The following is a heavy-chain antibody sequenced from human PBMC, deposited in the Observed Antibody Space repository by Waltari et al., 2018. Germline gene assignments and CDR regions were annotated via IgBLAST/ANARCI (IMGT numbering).Heavy chain of an antibody. D-gene: IGHD3-9*01. CDR2: INNDGTST. CDR1: GFTFSSYW. CDR3: TRAGYYRFDY. Sequence: EVQLVESGGGLVQPGGSLRLSCVVSGFTFSSYWMHWVRQAPGKGLVWVSRINNDGTSTSCADSVKGRFTISRDNAKNTLYLQMNSLRAEDTAVYYCTRAGYYRFDYWGQGTLATVSS. J-gene: IGHJ4*02. V-gene: IGHV3-74*01.